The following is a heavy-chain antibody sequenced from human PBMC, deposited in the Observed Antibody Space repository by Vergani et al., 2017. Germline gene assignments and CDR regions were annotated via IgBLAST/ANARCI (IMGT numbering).Heavy chain of an antibody. CDR2: IGTYNAKT. D-gene: IGHD2-15*01. CDR3: ARAPGRRCSGGSCYSSFRWFDP. Sequence: QVQLVQSGSEVTKPGASVRVSCKTSSYTFNNYGLSWVRQAPGQGLEWMAWIGTYNAKTNYAQKFQDRVTLTTDTYTSTAYMELNSLTSEDTAVYYCARAPGRRCSGGSCYSSFRWFDPWGQGTLVTVFS. CDR1: SYTFNNYG. J-gene: IGHJ5*02. V-gene: IGHV1-18*01.